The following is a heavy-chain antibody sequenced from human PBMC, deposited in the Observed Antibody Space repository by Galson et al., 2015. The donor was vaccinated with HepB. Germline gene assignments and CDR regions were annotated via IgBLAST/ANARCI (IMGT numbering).Heavy chain of an antibody. J-gene: IGHJ4*02. CDR2: INAGNGNT. V-gene: IGHV1-3*01. D-gene: IGHD4-17*01. Sequence: SVKVSCKASGYTFTSYAMHWVRQAPGQRLEWMGWINAGNGNTKYSQKFQGRVTITRDTSASTAYMELSSLRSEDTAVYYCARESPYGDYGDYWGQGTLVTVSS. CDR1: GYTFTSYA. CDR3: ARESPYGDYGDY.